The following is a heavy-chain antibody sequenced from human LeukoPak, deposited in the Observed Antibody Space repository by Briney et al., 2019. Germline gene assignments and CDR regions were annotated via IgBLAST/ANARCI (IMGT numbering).Heavy chain of an antibody. CDR2: VIHSGRT. Sequence: PSGSLSVTCAVFLGSLSDYYWTWLRQTPGSGLEWVGEVIHSGRTNYNPSLESRVTISVDTCKNQFSLKLSSVTAADTAVYYCARGSLVMVYATFDHWGQGNLVTVSS. CDR3: ARGSLVMVYATFDH. D-gene: IGHD2-8*01. J-gene: IGHJ4*02. CDR1: LGSLSDYY. V-gene: IGHV4-34*01.